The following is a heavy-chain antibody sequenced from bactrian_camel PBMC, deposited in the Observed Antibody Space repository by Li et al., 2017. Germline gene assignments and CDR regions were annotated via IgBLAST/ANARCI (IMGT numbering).Heavy chain of an antibody. V-gene: IGHV3-2*01. CDR2: IYYDGTST. D-gene: IGHD5*01. CDR3: ATAGWASYY. Sequence: HVQLVESGGGLVQPGGSLRLSCAASGFTFGTYDMTRVRQAPGKGLEWVSGIYYDGTSTFYADSVKGRFTSSRNNAENTLYLQMDSLTSDDTAMYYCATAGWASYYWGQGTHVTVS. CDR1: GFTFGTYD. J-gene: IGHJ4*01.